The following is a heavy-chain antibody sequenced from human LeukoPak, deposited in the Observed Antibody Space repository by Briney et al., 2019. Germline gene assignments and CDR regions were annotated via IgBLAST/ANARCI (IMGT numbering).Heavy chain of an antibody. CDR1: GYTFTGYY. CDR3: ARGARIAAAGMGYSIY. V-gene: IGHV1-2*02. CDR2: INPNSGGT. D-gene: IGHD6-13*01. J-gene: IGHJ4*02. Sequence: ASLKVSCKASGYTFTGYYMHWVRQAPGQGLEWMGWINPNSGGTNYAQKFQGRVTMTRDTSISTAYMELRRLRSDDTAMYYCARGARIAAAGMGYSIYWGQGTLVTVSS.